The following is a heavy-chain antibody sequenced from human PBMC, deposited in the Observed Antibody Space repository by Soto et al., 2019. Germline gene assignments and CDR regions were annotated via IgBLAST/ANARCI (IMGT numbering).Heavy chain of an antibody. J-gene: IGHJ4*02. CDR2: ISSSSSYI. V-gene: IGHV3-21*01. CDR3: ARKIVWFGELEYYFDY. D-gene: IGHD3-10*01. CDR1: GFTFSSYS. Sequence: EVQLVESGGGLVKPGGSLRLSCAASGFTFSSYSMNWVRQAPGKGLEWVSSISSSSSYIYYADSVKGRFTISRDNAKNSLYLQMNSLRAEDTAVYYCARKIVWFGELEYYFDYWGQGTLVTVSS.